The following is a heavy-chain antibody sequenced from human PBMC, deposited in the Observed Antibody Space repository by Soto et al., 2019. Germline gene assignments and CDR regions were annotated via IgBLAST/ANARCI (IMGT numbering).Heavy chain of an antibody. CDR2: IVVGSGNT. CDR1: GFTFTSSA. V-gene: IGHV1-58*01. J-gene: IGHJ5*02. CDR3: AAAVLYYYDSSGYYWVNWFDP. Sequence: GPSVKVSCKASGFTFTSSAVQWVRQARGQRLEWIGWIVVGSGNTNYAQKFQERVTITRDMSTSTAYMELSSLRSEDTAVYYCAAAVLYYYDSSGYYWVNWFDPWGQGTLVTVSS. D-gene: IGHD3-22*01.